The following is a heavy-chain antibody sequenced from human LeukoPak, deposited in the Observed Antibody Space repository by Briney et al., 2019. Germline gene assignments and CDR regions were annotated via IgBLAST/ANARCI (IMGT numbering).Heavy chain of an antibody. V-gene: IGHV5-51*01. CDR2: IYLGDSET. J-gene: IGHJ4*01. Sequence: GESLKISCKSSGYSFTNYWIGWVRQMPGKGLEWMGIIYLGDSETRYSPSFQGQVTISADKSISTAYLQWRSLKTSDTAMYYCARPSTTSFDYWGQGVLVTVSS. CDR1: GYSFTNYW. CDR3: ARPSTTSFDY. D-gene: IGHD1-14*01.